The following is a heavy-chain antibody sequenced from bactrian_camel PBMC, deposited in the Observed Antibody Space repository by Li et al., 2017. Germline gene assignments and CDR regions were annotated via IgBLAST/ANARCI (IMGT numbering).Heavy chain of an antibody. CDR2: INSGGGTT. CDR3: VRDPNHSDYAN. D-gene: IGHD4*01. V-gene: IGHV3S40*01. CDR1: GFTFKDYD. J-gene: IGHJ4*01. Sequence: VQLVESGGGLVQPGGSLRLSCAVSGFTFKDYDLTWVRQAPGKGLEWVSAINSGGGTTYYTDSVKGRFTISRDNAKNTVYLQMNTLKPDDTAVYYCVRDPNHSDYANWGQGTQVTVS.